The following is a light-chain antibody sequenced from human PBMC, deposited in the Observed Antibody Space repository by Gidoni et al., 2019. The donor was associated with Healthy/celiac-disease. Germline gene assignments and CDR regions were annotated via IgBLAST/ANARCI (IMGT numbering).Light chain of an antibody. CDR2: EVS. CDR1: SSDVGGYNY. V-gene: IGLV2-8*01. Sequence: QSALTQPTSASGSPGQSVTISCTGTSSDVGGYNYVSWYQQHPGKAPKLMIYEVSKRPAGVPDRFSGSQSGNTASLTVSGLQAEDEADYYCSSYAGSLYVFGTGTKVTVL. CDR3: SSYAGSLYV. J-gene: IGLJ1*01.